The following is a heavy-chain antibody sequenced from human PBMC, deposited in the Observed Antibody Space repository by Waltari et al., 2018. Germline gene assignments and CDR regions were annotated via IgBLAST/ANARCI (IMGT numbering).Heavy chain of an antibody. V-gene: IGHV3-72*01. CDR3: ARDSDGDSNLDY. Sequence: EVQLVESGGNLVQPGGSLRLPCAASGFPLSGYDMDWVRQAPEKGLEWVGRSRNKARNYITEYAASVKGRFSISRDASENSLYLQMNSLKTEDTAVYYCARDSDGDSNLDYWGQGTLVAVSS. CDR2: SRNKARNYIT. D-gene: IGHD2-21*02. J-gene: IGHJ4*02. CDR1: GFPLSGYD.